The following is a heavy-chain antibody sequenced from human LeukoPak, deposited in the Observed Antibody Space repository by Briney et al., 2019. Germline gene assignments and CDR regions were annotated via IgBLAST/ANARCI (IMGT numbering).Heavy chain of an antibody. CDR1: GFTFSSYG. V-gene: IGHV3-30*02. Sequence: GGSLRLSCAASGFTFSSYGMHWVRQAPGKGLEWVAFIRYDGSNKYYADSVKGRFTISRDNSKNTLYLQMNSLRAEDTAVYYCAKDHRITMVRGVPDYWGQGTLVTVSS. CDR2: IRYDGSNK. J-gene: IGHJ4*02. CDR3: AKDHRITMVRGVPDY. D-gene: IGHD3-10*01.